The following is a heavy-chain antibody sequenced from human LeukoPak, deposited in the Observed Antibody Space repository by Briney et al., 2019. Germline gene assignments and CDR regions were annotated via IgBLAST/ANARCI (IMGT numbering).Heavy chain of an antibody. D-gene: IGHD3-22*01. CDR2: IYHSGST. V-gene: IGHV4-38-2*02. J-gene: IGHJ5*02. CDR3: ARSASNYYDSSGYLGWFDP. CDR1: GYSISSGYY. Sequence: SETLSLTCTVSGYSISSGYYWGWIRQPPGKGLEWIGSIYHSGSTYYNPSLKSRVTISVDTSKNQFSLKLSSVTAADTAVYYCARSASNYYDSSGYLGWFDPWGQGTLVTVSS.